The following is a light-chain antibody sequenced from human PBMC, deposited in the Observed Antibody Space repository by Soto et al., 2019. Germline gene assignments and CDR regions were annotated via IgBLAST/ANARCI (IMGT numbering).Light chain of an antibody. CDR1: QSASTN. V-gene: IGKV3-15*01. CDR2: VAS. Sequence: EIVMTQSPATLYVSPGERATLSCRARQSASTNFAGYQQKPGQAPRLLIYVASTRATGIPARFSGSGSGTECTLTISSLQSEDFAVYYCQQYNKLPLTFGQGTKVEI. J-gene: IGKJ1*01. CDR3: QQYNKLPLT.